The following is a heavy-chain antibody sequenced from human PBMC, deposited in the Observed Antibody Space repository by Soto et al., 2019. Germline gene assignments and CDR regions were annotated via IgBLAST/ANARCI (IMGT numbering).Heavy chain of an antibody. Sequence: PGGSLRLSCAASGSTFSSYIMNWVRQAPGKGLEWVSTIWNSGTATHYAASVKGRFTISRDNSKNTLYLQMNSLRDEDTAVYYCAKVAATIQLIPDAYDIWGQGTMVTVSS. J-gene: IGHJ3*02. CDR1: GSTFSSYI. CDR3: AKVAATIQLIPDAYDI. D-gene: IGHD2-15*01. CDR2: IWNSGTAT. V-gene: IGHV3-23*01.